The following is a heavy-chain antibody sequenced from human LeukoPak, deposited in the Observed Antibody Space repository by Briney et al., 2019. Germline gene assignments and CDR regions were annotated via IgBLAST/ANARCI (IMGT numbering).Heavy chain of an antibody. CDR3: ARDLRDYYDSSGCWFDP. CDR2: IYYSGST. J-gene: IGHJ5*02. CDR1: GGSISSSSYY. V-gene: IGHV4-61*01. D-gene: IGHD3-22*01. Sequence: SETLSLTCTVSGGSISSSSYYWGWIRQPPGKGLEWIGYIYYSGSTNYNPSLKSRVTISVDTSKNQFSLKLSSVTAADTAVYYCARDLRDYYDSSGCWFDPWGQGTLVTVSS.